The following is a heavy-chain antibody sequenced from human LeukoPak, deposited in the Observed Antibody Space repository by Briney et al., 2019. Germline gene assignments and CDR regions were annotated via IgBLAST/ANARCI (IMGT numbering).Heavy chain of an antibody. D-gene: IGHD3-10*01. V-gene: IGHV3-23*01. CDR3: AKVGVSVAYYFDY. Sequence: GGSLRLSCAASGFTFSRYGMSWVRQAPGKGLEWVSDIILSVTNTNYAFSVKAPFTISTDNSKNTLYLQMKSLRVEDTAVYYCAKVGVSVAYYFDYWGQGTLVTVSS. CDR2: IILSVTNT. CDR1: GFTFSRYG. J-gene: IGHJ4*02.